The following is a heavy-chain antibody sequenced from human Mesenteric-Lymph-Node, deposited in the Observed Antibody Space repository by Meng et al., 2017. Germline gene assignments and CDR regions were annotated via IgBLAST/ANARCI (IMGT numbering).Heavy chain of an antibody. CDR3: ARGGDSSA. D-gene: IGHD6-19*01. Sequence: EIQLGEAGGGLVQPGGSLRLSYAASGFTFSSYAMNWVCQAPGKGLEWVSSISGSGVNTYFADSVKGRFTISRDNSKNMLYVQMNSLRVDDTAIYYCARGGDSSAWGQGTLVTVSS. CDR2: ISGSGVNT. CDR1: GFTFSSYA. V-gene: IGHV3-23*04. J-gene: IGHJ5*02.